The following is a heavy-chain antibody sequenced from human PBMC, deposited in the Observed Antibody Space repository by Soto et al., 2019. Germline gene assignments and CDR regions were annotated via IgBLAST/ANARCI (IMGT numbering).Heavy chain of an antibody. J-gene: IGHJ4*02. CDR2: INHSGGT. CDR3: ARGSVDTVDSSGVYKY. V-gene: IGHV4-34*01. Sequence: SETLSLICAVYGGSFSAYYWSWIRQPPGKGLEWIGEINHSGGTSYNPSLKSRVTISVDPSKSQVSLRLTSVTAADRAGYYYARGSVDTVDSSGVYKYWGQGTPVTVSS. D-gene: IGHD3-22*01. CDR1: GGSFSAYY.